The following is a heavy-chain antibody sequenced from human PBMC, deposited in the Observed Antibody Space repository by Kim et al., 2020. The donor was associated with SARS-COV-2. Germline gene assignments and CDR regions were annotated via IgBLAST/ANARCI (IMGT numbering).Heavy chain of an antibody. CDR2: IDNGGDT. J-gene: IGHJ4*02. Sequence: GGSLRLFCAASGFTITTYASSWVRQAPGKGLEWVSAIDNGGDTFYADSVKGRFTISRDNSKNTLYLLMNSLRADDTAAYYCAKLNWDDGTNYWGQGSLVT. CDR3: AKLNWDDGTNY. CDR1: GFTITTYA. D-gene: IGHD1-1*01. V-gene: IGHV3-23*01.